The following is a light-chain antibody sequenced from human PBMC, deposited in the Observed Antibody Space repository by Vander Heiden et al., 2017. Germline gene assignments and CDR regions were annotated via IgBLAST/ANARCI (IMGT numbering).Light chain of an antibody. CDR1: SSDVGGYNY. CDR3: SSYTSGSTPHGV. V-gene: IGLV2-14*01. Sequence: QSALTQPASVSGSPGQSLTISCTGTSSDVGGYNYVSWYQQHPGKAPKLMIYDVSNRPSGVSNRFSGSKSGNTASLTISGLQAEDEADYYCSSYTSGSTPHGVFGGGTKLTVL. CDR2: DVS. J-gene: IGLJ3*02.